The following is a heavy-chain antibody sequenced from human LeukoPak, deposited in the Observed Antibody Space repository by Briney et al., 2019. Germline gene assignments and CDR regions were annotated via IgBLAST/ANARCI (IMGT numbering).Heavy chain of an antibody. CDR3: AREMSTVTSLAY. CDR1: GFTFRSHW. D-gene: IGHD4-17*01. CDR2: INSDGSST. Sequence: QPGGSLRLSCAASGFTFRSHWMHWVRQAPGKGLVWVSRINSDGSSTNYADSVKGRFTVSRDNAKNTLYLHMNSLRAEDTAVYYCAREMSTVTSLAYWGQGTLVTVSS. V-gene: IGHV3-74*01. J-gene: IGHJ4*02.